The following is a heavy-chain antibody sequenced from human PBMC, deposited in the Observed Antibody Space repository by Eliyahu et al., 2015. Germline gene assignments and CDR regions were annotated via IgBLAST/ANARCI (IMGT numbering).Heavy chain of an antibody. Sequence: QVHLQESGPGLVKPSETLSLTCTVSGGSVSSXXYYWNWIRQSPGKGLEWIGYIYYSGSTKYNPSLKSRVTISVDTSKNQVSLKLSSVTAADTAVYYCARAVTAVTYYYYYGMDVWGQGTAVTVSS. D-gene: IGHD4-11*01. CDR3: ARAVTAVTYYYYYGMDV. CDR1: GGSVSSXXYY. J-gene: IGHJ6*02. CDR2: IYYSGST. V-gene: IGHV4-61*01.